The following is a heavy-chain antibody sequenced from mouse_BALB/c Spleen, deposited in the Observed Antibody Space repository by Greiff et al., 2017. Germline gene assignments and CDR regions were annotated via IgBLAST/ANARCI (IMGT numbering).Heavy chain of an antibody. D-gene: IGHD2-4*01. CDR2: ISNGGGST. CDR1: GFTFSSYT. CDR3: ARGYDYDVRDAMDY. V-gene: IGHV5-12-2*01. Sequence: EVMLVESGGGLVQPGGSLKLSCAASGFTFSSYTMSWVRQTPEKRLEWVAYISNGGGSTYYPDTVKGRFTISRDNAKNTLYLQMSSLRSEDTAMYYCARGYDYDVRDAMDYWGQGTSVTVSS. J-gene: IGHJ4*01.